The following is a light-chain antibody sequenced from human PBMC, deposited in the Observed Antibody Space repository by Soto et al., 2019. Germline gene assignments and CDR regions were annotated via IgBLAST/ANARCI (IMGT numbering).Light chain of an antibody. J-gene: IGKJ3*01. Sequence: EVVMTQSPATLSLSPGESATLSCRASQSVSSDLAWYQQKPGQAPRLLIYGASTRATDIPPRFNGGESGTEFTLTISSLQSEDFAIYYCQQYHDWPPITFGPGTRVDVK. CDR3: QQYHDWPPIT. CDR2: GAS. CDR1: QSVSSD. V-gene: IGKV3-15*01.